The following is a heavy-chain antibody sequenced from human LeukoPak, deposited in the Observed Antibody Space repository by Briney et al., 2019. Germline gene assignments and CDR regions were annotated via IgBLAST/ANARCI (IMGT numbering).Heavy chain of an antibody. J-gene: IGHJ5*02. CDR2: IRYDGSNK. CDR3: ARDQAGGKRRGYNWFDP. CDR1: GFTFSSYG. V-gene: IGHV3-30*02. D-gene: IGHD1-1*01. Sequence: PGGSPRLSCAASGFTFSSYGMHWVRQAPGKGLEWVAFIRYDGSNKYYADSVKGRFTISRDNSKNTLYLQMNSLRAEDTAVYYCARDQAGGKRRGYNWFDPWGQGTLVTVSS.